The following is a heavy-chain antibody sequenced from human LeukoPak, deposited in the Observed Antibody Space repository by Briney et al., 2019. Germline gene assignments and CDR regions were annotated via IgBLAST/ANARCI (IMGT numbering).Heavy chain of an antibody. CDR3: ARYSSIAARWDY. Sequence: PSETLSLTCTVSGGSISSYYWSWIRQPPGKGLEWIGYIYYSGSANYNPSLKSRVTISVDTSKNQFSLKLSSVTAADTAVYYCARYSSIAARWDYWGQGTLVTVSS. CDR2: IYYSGSA. CDR1: GGSISSYY. J-gene: IGHJ4*02. D-gene: IGHD6-6*01. V-gene: IGHV4-59*01.